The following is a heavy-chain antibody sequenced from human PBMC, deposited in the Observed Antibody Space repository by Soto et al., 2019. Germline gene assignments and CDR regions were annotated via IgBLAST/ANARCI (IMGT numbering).Heavy chain of an antibody. J-gene: IGHJ4*02. CDR3: ARVTTLFGVVIESFDY. CDR2: IYYTGST. CDR1: GGSISRGGYF. V-gene: IGHV4-31*03. Sequence: SETLSLTCTVSGGSISRGGYFWSWIRQRPGKGLEWIGHIYYTGSTCYSPSLKSRVVISRDTSKNQFFLKLSSVTVADTAVYYCARVTTLFGVVIESFDYWGQGALVTVSS. D-gene: IGHD3-3*01.